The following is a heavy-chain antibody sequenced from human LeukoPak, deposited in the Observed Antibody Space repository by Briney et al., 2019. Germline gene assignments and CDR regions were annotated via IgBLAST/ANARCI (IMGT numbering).Heavy chain of an antibody. V-gene: IGHV4-34*01. J-gene: IGHJ5*02. D-gene: IGHD6-13*01. CDR1: GGSFSGFY. CDR2: INHSGTT. CDR3: ARAYSSSWYFNWFDP. Sequence: SETLSLTCAVYGGSFSGFYWSWIRQPPGKGLEWIGDINHSGTTYYNPSLKTRVTISVDTSKNQFSLKLSSVTAADTAVYFCARAYSSSWYFNWFDPWGQGTLVTVSS.